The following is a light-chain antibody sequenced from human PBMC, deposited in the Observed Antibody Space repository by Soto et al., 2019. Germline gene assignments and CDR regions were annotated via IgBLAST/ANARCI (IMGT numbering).Light chain of an antibody. V-gene: IGKV1D-8*01. CDR1: KSVSSY. J-gene: IGKJ1*01. CDR2: AAS. Sequence: SRRKSVSSYLAWYQQKPGKAPELLIYAASTLQSGVPSRFSGSGSGTDFTLTISCLQSEDFATYYCQQYYSFPTFGQGTKVDIK. CDR3: QQYYSFPT.